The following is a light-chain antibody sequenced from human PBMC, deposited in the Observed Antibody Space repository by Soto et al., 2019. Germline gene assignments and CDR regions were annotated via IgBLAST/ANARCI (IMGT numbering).Light chain of an antibody. V-gene: IGKV1-39*01. Sequence: DIQMTQSPASLSASVLDRVTITGRASQSISTYLNWYQQRPGKAPQLLIYGASSLQSGVRSRFSGSGSGTDFTLTISSLQPEDFATYYCQQGYSTPYTFGQGTKVDIK. CDR1: QSISTY. CDR3: QQGYSTPYT. J-gene: IGKJ2*01. CDR2: GAS.